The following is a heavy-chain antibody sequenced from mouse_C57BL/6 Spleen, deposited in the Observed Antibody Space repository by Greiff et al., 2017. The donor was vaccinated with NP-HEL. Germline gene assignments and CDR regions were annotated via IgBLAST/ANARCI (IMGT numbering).Heavy chain of an antibody. J-gene: IGHJ4*01. V-gene: IGHV1-59*01. D-gene: IGHD2-5*01. CDR2: IDPSDSYT. Sequence: VQLQQPGAELVRPGTSVKLSCKASGYTFTSYWMHWVKQRPGQGLEWIGVIDPSDSYTNSNRKFKGKATLTVDTSSSTAYMQLSSLTSEDSAIYYCAREPPYSNSYAMDYWGQGTSVTVSS. CDR1: GYTFTSYW. CDR3: AREPPYSNSYAMDY.